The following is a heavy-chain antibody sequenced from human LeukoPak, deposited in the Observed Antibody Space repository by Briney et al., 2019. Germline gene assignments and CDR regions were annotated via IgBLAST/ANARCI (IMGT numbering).Heavy chain of an antibody. Sequence: GESLKISCNGSKDTFDNYWIGWVRQMPGKGLEWMGIIYPDDSDTRYSPSFQGQVTISADKSISTAYLQWSSLKASDTAMYYCARAQWELLTFDYWGQGTLVTVSS. CDR2: IYPDDSDT. D-gene: IGHD1-26*01. CDR3: ARAQWELLTFDY. V-gene: IGHV5-51*01. CDR1: KDTFDNYW. J-gene: IGHJ4*02.